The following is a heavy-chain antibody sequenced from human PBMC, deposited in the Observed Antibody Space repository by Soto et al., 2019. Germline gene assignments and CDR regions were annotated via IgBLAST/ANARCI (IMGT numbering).Heavy chain of an antibody. CDR1: GYTFTSYA. Sequence: QVQLVQSGAEVKKPGASVKVSCKASGYTFTSYAMHWVRQAPGQRIEWMGWINAGNGNTKYSPKFQGRVTITRDTSSITAYLALSLLRSAHTPLYYCALVIGGCNSFPHWGLPTLVTSSS. V-gene: IGHV1-3*01. CDR3: ALVIGGCNSFPH. J-gene: IGHJ4*01. D-gene: IGHD3-9*01. CDR2: INAGNGNT.